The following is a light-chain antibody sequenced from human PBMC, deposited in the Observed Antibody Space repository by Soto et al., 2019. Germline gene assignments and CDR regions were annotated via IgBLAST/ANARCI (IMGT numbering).Light chain of an antibody. CDR3: QQYNNWPPFT. CDR1: QSVGGD. CDR2: GAS. Sequence: ERVMTQSPATLSVSPGERATLSCRASQSVGGDLAWYQQKPGQAPRLLIYGASSRAPGIPDRFSGSGSGTEFTLTISSLQSEDSAVYYCQQYNNWPPFTFGPGTKVDIK. J-gene: IGKJ3*01. V-gene: IGKV3-15*01.